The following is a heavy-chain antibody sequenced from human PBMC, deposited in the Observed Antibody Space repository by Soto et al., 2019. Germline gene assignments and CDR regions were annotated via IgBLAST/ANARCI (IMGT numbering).Heavy chain of an antibody. Sequence: QVQLVQSGAEVKKPGASVKVSCKASGYTFTSYAMHWVRQAPGQRLEWMGWINAGNGNTKYSQKFQGRVTITRDTSASTAYMELSSLRSEDTAVYYCAKDGNYYDSSGYYYVDYWGQGTLVTVSS. V-gene: IGHV1-3*01. D-gene: IGHD3-22*01. J-gene: IGHJ4*02. CDR1: GYTFTSYA. CDR3: AKDGNYYDSSGYYYVDY. CDR2: INAGNGNT.